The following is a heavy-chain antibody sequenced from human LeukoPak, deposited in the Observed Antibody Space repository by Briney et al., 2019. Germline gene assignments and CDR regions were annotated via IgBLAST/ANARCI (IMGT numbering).Heavy chain of an antibody. CDR3: ARVGCGGDCYTNDAFDI. CDR2: INHSGST. Sequence: PSETLSLTCAVYGGSFSGYYWSWIRQPPGKGLEWIGEINHSGSTNYNPSLKSRVTISVDTSKNQFSLKLSSVTAADTAVYYCARVGCGGDCYTNDAFDIWGQGTMVTVSS. CDR1: GGSFSGYY. D-gene: IGHD2-21*01. V-gene: IGHV4-34*01. J-gene: IGHJ3*02.